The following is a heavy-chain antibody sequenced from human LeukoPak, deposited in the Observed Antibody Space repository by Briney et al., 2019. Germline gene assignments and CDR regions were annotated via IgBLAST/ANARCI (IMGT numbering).Heavy chain of an antibody. J-gene: IGHJ3*02. Sequence: GGSLRLSCAASGFTFSSYGMHWVRQAPGKGLEWVAVISYDGSNKYYADSVKGRFTISRDNSKNTLYLQMNSLRAEDTAVYYCAKDYPPLSSGWSHDAFDIWGQGTMVTVSS. CDR2: ISYDGSNK. CDR3: AKDYPPLSSGWSHDAFDI. CDR1: GFTFSSYG. D-gene: IGHD6-19*01. V-gene: IGHV3-30*18.